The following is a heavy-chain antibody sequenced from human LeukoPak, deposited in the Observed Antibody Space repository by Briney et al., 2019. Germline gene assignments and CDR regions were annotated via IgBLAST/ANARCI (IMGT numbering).Heavy chain of an antibody. J-gene: IGHJ4*02. V-gene: IGHV3-21*01. CDR2: ISSSSSYI. Sequence: GGSLRLSCAASGFTFRKYWMAWVRQAPGKGLEWVSSISSSSSYIYYADSVKGRFTISRDNAKNSLYLQMNSLRAEDTAVYYCARDLGATQYFDYWGQGTLVTVSS. CDR1: GFTFRKYW. CDR3: ARDLGATQYFDY. D-gene: IGHD1-26*01.